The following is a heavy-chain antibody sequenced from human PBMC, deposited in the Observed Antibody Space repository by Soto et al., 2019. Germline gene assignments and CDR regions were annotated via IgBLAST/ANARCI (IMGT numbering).Heavy chain of an antibody. CDR3: ARRTGLLYSD. D-gene: IGHD2-21*02. Sequence: GESLKISCKGSGYSFNTYWIGWVRQMPGKGLEWMGVIYPDDSDIRYSPSFQGQVTISADKSISTAYLQWSSLKASDSGIYYCARRTGLLYSDWCQGTLVTVSS. CDR1: GYSFNTYW. CDR2: IYPDDSDI. V-gene: IGHV5-51*01. J-gene: IGHJ4*02.